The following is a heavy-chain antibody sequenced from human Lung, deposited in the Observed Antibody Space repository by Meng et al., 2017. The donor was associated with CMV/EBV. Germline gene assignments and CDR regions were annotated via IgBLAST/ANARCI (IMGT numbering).Heavy chain of an antibody. J-gene: IGHJ3*02. CDR2: INPNSGGT. Sequence: ASVKVSXKASGYTFTGYYIHWVRQAPGQGLEWMGSINPNSGGTKYAQKFQGRVTLTRDTSISTVYMELSRLKTDDTAVYYCARRQWDLRNALDIWGQGT. CDR3: ARRQWDLRNALDI. V-gene: IGHV1-2*02. D-gene: IGHD1-26*01. CDR1: GYTFTGYY.